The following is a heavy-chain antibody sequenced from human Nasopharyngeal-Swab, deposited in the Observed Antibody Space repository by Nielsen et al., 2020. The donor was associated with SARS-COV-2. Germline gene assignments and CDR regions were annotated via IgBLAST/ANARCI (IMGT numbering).Heavy chain of an antibody. CDR3: ARDPGLQLLGAFDI. CDR1: GGSISSGSYY. J-gene: IGHJ3*02. Sequence: SETLSLTCTVSGGSISSGSYYWSWIRQPAGKGLEWIGRIYTSGSTNYNPSLKSRVTISVDTSKNQFSLKLSSVTAVDTAVYYCARDPGLQLLGAFDIWGQGTMVTVSS. V-gene: IGHV4-61*02. D-gene: IGHD2-2*01. CDR2: IYTSGST.